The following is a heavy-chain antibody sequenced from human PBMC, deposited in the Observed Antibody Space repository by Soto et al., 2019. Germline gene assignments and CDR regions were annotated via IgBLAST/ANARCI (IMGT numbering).Heavy chain of an antibody. D-gene: IGHD2-15*01. CDR3: ARVMVAATLSYYYYYGMDV. CDR1: EYTFTSYY. J-gene: IGHJ6*02. V-gene: IGHV1-46*01. CDR2: INPSGSST. Sequence: ASVKVSCKASEYTFTSYYMHWVRQAPGQGLEWMGIINPSGSSTSYARNFQGRVTMTRDTSTSTVYMELSSLRSEDTAVYYCARVMVAATLSYYYYYGMDVWGQGTTVTVSS.